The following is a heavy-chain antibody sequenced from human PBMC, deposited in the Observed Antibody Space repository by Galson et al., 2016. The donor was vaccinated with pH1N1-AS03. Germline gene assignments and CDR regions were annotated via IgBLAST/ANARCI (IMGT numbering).Heavy chain of an antibody. CDR2: ITSDGNTP. V-gene: IGHV3-74*03. J-gene: IGHJ4*02. CDR1: GFTFSDYW. CDR3: ARGRFLDWFPDDY. Sequence: SLRLSCAASGFTFSDYWMHWVRQAPGKGLVWISGITSDGNTPTYADSVQGRFTISRDNAKNTLYLQMSGLRVEDTAVYFCARGRFLDWFPDDYWGQGTLVTVSS. D-gene: IGHD3/OR15-3a*01.